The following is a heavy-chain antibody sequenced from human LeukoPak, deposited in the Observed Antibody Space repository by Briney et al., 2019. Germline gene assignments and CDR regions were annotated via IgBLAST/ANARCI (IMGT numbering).Heavy chain of an antibody. CDR1: GGSISSYY. D-gene: IGHD1-26*01. CDR3: ASSGSYYYFDY. V-gene: IGHV4-59*01. Sequence: SGTLSLTCTVSGGSISSYYWSWIRQPPGKGLEWIGYIYYSGSTNYNPSLKSRVTISVDTSKNQFSLKLSSVTAADTAVYYCASSGSYYYFDYWAREPWSPSPQ. J-gene: IGHJ4*02. CDR2: IYYSGST.